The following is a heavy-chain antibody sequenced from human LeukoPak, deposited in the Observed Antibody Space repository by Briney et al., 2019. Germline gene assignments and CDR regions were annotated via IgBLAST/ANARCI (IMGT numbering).Heavy chain of an antibody. CDR3: ARDANYHVSSDYYDAFDI. D-gene: IGHD3-22*01. CDR2: IRGDESRK. CDR1: GFSFSNYW. Sequence: GGSLRLSCAASGFSFSNYWMTWLRQAPGKGLEWVANIRGDESRKYYLDSVTGRFTISRDNAKNSLYLQMNSLRAEDTAVYYCARDANYHVSSDYYDAFDIWGQGTMVTVSS. J-gene: IGHJ3*02. V-gene: IGHV3-7*01.